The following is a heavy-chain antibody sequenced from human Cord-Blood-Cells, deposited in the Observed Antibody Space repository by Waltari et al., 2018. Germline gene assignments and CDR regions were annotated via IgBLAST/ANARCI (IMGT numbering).Heavy chain of an antibody. CDR3: AATRHYDFWSGHPYYYYGMDV. Sequence: EVQLVESGGGLVQPGGSLRLSCAASGFTFSSYWMSWVSQAPGKGLEWVANIKQDGSEKYYVDSVKGRFTISRDNAKNSLYLQMNSLRAEDTAVYYCAATRHYDFWSGHPYYYYGMDVWGQGTTVTVSS. V-gene: IGHV3-7*01. D-gene: IGHD3-3*01. CDR1: GFTFSSYW. CDR2: IKQDGSEK. J-gene: IGHJ6*02.